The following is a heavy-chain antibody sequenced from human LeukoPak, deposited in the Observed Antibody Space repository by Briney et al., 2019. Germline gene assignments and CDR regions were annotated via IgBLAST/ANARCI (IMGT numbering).Heavy chain of an antibody. CDR2: IIPIFGTA. V-gene: IGHV1-69*13. Sequence: ASVKVSCKASRGTFSSYAISWVRQAPGQGLEWMGGIIPIFGTANYAQKFQGRVTITADESTSTAYMELSSLRSEDTAVYYCAREMDQRGGYDSDYFDYWGQGTLVTVSS. J-gene: IGHJ4*02. D-gene: IGHD5-12*01. CDR1: RGTFSSYA. CDR3: AREMDQRGGYDSDYFDY.